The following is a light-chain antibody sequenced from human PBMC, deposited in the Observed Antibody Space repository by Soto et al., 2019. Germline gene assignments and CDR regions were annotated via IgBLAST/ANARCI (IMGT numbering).Light chain of an antibody. CDR2: GTS. V-gene: IGKV3-20*01. Sequence: EIVLTQSPGTLSLSPGERATLSCRASENVATSYLGWYQQKPGQAPRLLISGTSTRATGIPDRFSGAGSGTDFILTISRLEPEDSAIYFCQEYGRSPYTFGLGTTLEIK. CDR3: QEYGRSPYT. J-gene: IGKJ2*01. CDR1: ENVATSY.